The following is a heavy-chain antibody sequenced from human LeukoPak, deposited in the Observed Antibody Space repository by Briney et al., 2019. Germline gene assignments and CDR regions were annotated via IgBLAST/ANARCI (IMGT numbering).Heavy chain of an antibody. CDR1: GGSISSYY. V-gene: IGHV4-59*01. CDR3: ARGRVYYDILTGYYNRGFDY. CDR2: IYYSGST. D-gene: IGHD3-9*01. J-gene: IGHJ4*02. Sequence: SETLSLTCTVSGGSISSYYWSWIRQPPGKGLEWIGYIYYSGSTNYNPSLKSRVTISVDTSKNQFSLKLSSVTAADTAVYYCARGRVYYDILTGYYNRGFDYWGQGTLVTASS.